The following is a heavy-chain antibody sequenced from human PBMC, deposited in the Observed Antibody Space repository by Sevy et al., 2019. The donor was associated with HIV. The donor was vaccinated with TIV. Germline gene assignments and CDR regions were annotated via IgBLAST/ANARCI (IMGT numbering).Heavy chain of an antibody. V-gene: IGHV3-11*01. CDR3: ARGVYYDSSGYCLW. CDR2: ISPTSANI. J-gene: IGHJ1*01. CDR1: GFSFGDYY. D-gene: IGHD3-22*01. Sequence: GGSLRLSCAASGFSFGDYYMTWIRQAPGKGLEWVSYISPTSANIYYADSVKGRFTISRDNDKNSLFLQMNSLRAEDTALYYCARGVYYDSSGYCLWWGPGTLVTVSS.